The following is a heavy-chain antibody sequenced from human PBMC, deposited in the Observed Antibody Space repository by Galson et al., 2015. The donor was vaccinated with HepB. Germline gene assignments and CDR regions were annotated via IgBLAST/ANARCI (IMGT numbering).Heavy chain of an antibody. CDR1: GFTFNNYA. CDR2: ILYDGSKK. CDR3: ARPIYGSGSLTCAY. J-gene: IGHJ4*02. Sequence: SLRLSCAASGFTFNNYALHWVRQAPGKGLEWVSVILYDGSKKFYADSVKGRFTISRDDSKKTLYLEMNSLRPEDTAVYYCARPIYGSGSLTCAYWGQGTLVIVSS. V-gene: IGHV3-30-3*01. D-gene: IGHD3-10*01.